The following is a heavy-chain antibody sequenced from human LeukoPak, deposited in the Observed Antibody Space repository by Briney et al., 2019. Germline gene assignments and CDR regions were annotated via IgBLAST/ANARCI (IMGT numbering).Heavy chain of an antibody. CDR3: AKDFEGFCGGDCYSMDF. D-gene: IGHD2-21*02. V-gene: IGHV3-30*18. CDR1: GFTFNNYV. CDR2: ISYDGSNK. Sequence: GRSLRLSCSASGFTFNNYVMHWVRQAPGKGLEWVPLISYDGSNKYYADSVRGRFTISRDNSKNTLYLQMNSLRPEDTAVYYCAKDFEGFCGGDCYSMDFWGQGTLATVS. J-gene: IGHJ4*02.